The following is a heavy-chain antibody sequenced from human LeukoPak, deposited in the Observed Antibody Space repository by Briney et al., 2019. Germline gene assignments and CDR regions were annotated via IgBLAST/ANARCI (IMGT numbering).Heavy chain of an antibody. Sequence: PGGSLRLSCAASGFTFSSYGMSWVRQAPGKGLEWVSGFRGSGGNTYYADSVKGRFTISRDISKNTLYLQMNSLRAEDTAIYYCAKDRVAEATNTDGCYFDFWGQGTLVTVSS. CDR1: GFTFSSYG. D-gene: IGHD5-12*01. J-gene: IGHJ4*02. V-gene: IGHV3-23*01. CDR2: FRGSGGNT. CDR3: AKDRVAEATNTDGCYFDF.